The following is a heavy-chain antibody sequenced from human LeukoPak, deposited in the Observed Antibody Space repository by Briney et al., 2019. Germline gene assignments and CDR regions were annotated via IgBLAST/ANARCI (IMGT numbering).Heavy chain of an antibody. CDR1: GGSISSSSYY. CDR2: IYYSGST. V-gene: IGHV4-39*07. Sequence: PSETLSLTCTVSGGSISSSSYYWGWIRQPPGKGLEWIGSIYYSGSTYYNPSLKSRVTISVDTSKNQFSLKLSSVTAADTAVYYCAREGGDPYFDYWGQGTLVTVSS. D-gene: IGHD2-21*02. CDR3: AREGGDPYFDY. J-gene: IGHJ4*02.